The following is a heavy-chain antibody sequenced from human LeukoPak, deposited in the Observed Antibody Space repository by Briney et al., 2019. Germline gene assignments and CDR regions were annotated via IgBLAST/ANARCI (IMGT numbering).Heavy chain of an antibody. J-gene: IGHJ4*02. Sequence: KASETLSLTCTVSGGSISSYYWSWIRQPPGKGLEWIGYINYSGSTNYNPSLKSRVTISVDTSKNQFSLKLSSVTAADTAVYYCARMYSSSWFDQGVYYFDYWGQGTLVTVSS. CDR2: INYSGST. CDR1: GGSISSYY. D-gene: IGHD6-13*01. V-gene: IGHV4-59*01. CDR3: ARMYSSSWFDQGVYYFDY.